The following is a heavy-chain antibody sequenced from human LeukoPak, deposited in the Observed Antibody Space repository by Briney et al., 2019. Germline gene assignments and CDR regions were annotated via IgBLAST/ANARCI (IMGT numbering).Heavy chain of an antibody. CDR3: ASYTFGWFDP. J-gene: IGHJ5*02. V-gene: IGHV4-38-2*02. D-gene: IGHD3-16*01. Sequence: SETLSLTCTVSGYSISSGYYWGWIWQPPGKGLEWIGSIYHSGSTYYNPSLKSRVTISVDASKNQFSLKLSSVTAADTAVYYCASYTFGWFDPWGQGTLVTVSS. CDR1: GYSISSGYY. CDR2: IYHSGST.